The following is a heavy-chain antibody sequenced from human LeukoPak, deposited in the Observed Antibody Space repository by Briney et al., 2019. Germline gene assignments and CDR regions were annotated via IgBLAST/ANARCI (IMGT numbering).Heavy chain of an antibody. D-gene: IGHD4-23*01. Sequence: ASVKVSCKVSGYTLTELSMHWVRKAPGKGLEWMGGFDPEDGETIYAQKFQGRVTMTEDTSTDTAYMELSSLRSEDTAVYYCATDGRGGGYFDLWGRGTLVTVSS. CDR2: FDPEDGET. CDR1: GYTLTELS. V-gene: IGHV1-24*01. J-gene: IGHJ2*01. CDR3: ATDGRGGGYFDL.